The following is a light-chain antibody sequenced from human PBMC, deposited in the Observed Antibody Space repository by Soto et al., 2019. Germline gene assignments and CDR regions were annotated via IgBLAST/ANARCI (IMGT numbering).Light chain of an antibody. CDR3: CSYAGSCTFAV. CDR1: SSDVGGYNY. J-gene: IGLJ3*02. V-gene: IGLV2-11*01. Sequence: QSVLTQPRSVSGSPGQSVTISCTGTSSDVGGYNYVSWYQQHPGKAPKLMIYDVSKRPSGVPDRFSGSKSGNTASLTISGLQAEDEADYYCCSYAGSCTFAVFGGGTK. CDR2: DVS.